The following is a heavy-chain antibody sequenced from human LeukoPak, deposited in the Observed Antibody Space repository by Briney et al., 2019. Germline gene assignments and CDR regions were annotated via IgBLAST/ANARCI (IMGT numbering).Heavy chain of an antibody. J-gene: IGHJ4*02. CDR2: MSDSGYST. Sequence: GGSLRLSCAASGFPFSTYAMNWVRQAPGKGLEWVSGMSDSGYSTYYADSVKGRFTISRDNSKNTLYLQMNSLRAEDTAVYYCAKESIAARRVFDYWGQGTLVTVSS. CDR1: GFPFSTYA. V-gene: IGHV3-23*01. CDR3: AKESIAARRVFDY. D-gene: IGHD6-6*01.